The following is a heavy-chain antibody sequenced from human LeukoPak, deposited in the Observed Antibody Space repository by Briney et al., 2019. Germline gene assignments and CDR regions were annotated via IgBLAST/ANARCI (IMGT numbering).Heavy chain of an antibody. J-gene: IGHJ3*02. Sequence: GESLKISCKGSGYNFTDYWIGWVRQMPGKGLEWMGIIYPGDSDTTYSPSFQGQVTISADKSINTVYLQWSSLKASDTAMYYCARQSPHYDFWSGHGAFDIWGQGTMVTVSS. CDR2: IYPGDSDT. CDR1: GYNFTDYW. V-gene: IGHV5-51*01. CDR3: ARQSPHYDFWSGHGAFDI. D-gene: IGHD3-3*01.